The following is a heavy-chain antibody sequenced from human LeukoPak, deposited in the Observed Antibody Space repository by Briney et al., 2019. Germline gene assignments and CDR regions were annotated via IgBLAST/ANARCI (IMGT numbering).Heavy chain of an antibody. CDR1: GGSISSSSHY. J-gene: IGHJ4*02. CDR2: IYYSGST. CDR3: ARPYSYGSRSDY. V-gene: IGHV4-39*01. D-gene: IGHD5-18*01. Sequence: SETLSLTCTVSGGSISSSSHYWGWIRQPPGKGLEWLGSIYYSGSTYYNPSLKSRVTISVDTPKNQFSVKLSSVTAADTAVYYCARPYSYGSRSDYWGQGTLVTVSS.